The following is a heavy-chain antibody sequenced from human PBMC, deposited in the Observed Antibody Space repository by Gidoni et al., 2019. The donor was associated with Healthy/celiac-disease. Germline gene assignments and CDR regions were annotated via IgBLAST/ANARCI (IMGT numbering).Heavy chain of an antibody. D-gene: IGHD3-22*01. CDR2: ISYDGSNK. CDR1: GFTFRSYC. Sequence: QVPLVESGGGVVQPGRSLRLSCSASGFTFRSYCMHWVRQAPGKGLEWVAVISYDGSNKYYADSVKGRFTISRDNSKNTLYLQMNSLRAEDTAVYYCAKDDSADLYYYYYYGMDVWGQGTTVTVSS. J-gene: IGHJ6*02. CDR3: AKDDSADLYYYYYYGMDV. V-gene: IGHV3-30*18.